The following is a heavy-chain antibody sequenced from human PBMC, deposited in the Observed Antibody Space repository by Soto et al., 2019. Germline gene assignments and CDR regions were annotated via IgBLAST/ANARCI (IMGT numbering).Heavy chain of an antibody. CDR3: AKERLLWFGEFPDDY. V-gene: IGHV3-30*18. CDR1: GFTFSSYG. CDR2: ISYDGSNK. D-gene: IGHD3-10*01. J-gene: IGHJ4*02. Sequence: GGSLRLSCAASGFTFSSYGMHWVRQAPGKGLEWVAVISYDGSNKYYADSVKGQFTISRDNSKNTMYLQMNSLRAEDKNVYYCAKERLLWFGEFPDDYWGQGTLVTVS.